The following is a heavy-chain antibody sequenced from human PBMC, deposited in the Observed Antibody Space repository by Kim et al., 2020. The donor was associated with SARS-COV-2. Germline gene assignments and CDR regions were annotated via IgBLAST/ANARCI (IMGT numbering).Heavy chain of an antibody. Sequence: YEDSVRGRVTISRDNAKNSLYLKMNSLRAEDTALYYCAKVDYYGSGSYVDYWGQGTLVTVSS. CDR3: AKVDYYGSGSYVDY. J-gene: IGHJ4*02. V-gene: IGHV3-9*01. D-gene: IGHD3-10*01.